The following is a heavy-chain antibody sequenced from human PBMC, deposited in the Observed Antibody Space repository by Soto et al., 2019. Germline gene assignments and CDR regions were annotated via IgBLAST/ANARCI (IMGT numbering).Heavy chain of an antibody. D-gene: IGHD1-1*01. CDR3: AREGGHNRYYFDY. V-gene: IGHV4-30-2*01. CDR1: GGSISSGGYS. Sequence: NPSETLSLTCAVSGGSISSGGYSWSWIRQPPGKGLEWIGYIYHSGSTYYNPSLKSRVTISVDRSKNQFSLKLSSVTAADTAVYYCAREGGHNRYYFDYWGQGTLVTVSS. CDR2: IYHSGST. J-gene: IGHJ4*02.